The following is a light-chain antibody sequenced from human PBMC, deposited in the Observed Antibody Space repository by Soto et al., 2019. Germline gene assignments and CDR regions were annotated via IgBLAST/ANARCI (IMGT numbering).Light chain of an antibody. Sequence: QSVLTQPPSVSGAPGQRVTISCTGSSSNTGAGYDVHWYQQLPGTVPKLLIYDNSNRPSGVPDRFSGSKSGTSASLAITGLQAEDEADYYGQSYDNSLGGSYVFGTGTKLTVL. CDR3: QSYDNSLGGSYV. CDR2: DNS. V-gene: IGLV1-40*01. J-gene: IGLJ1*01. CDR1: SSNTGAGYD.